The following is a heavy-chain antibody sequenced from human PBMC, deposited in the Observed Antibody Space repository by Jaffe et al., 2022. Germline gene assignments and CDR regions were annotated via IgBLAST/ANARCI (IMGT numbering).Heavy chain of an antibody. Sequence: EVQLVESGGDLVQPGGSLRLSCEASGFTFRSDWMNWVRQAPGKGLEWVANINQDGSAKHYVDSVKGRFTISRDNAKNSLYLQMNNLRAEDTAVYYCARDPNVLEGVYFDYWGQGTLVTVSS. CDR1: GFTFRSDW. D-gene: IGHD3-16*01. V-gene: IGHV3-7*01. CDR3: ARDPNVLEGVYFDY. CDR2: INQDGSAK. J-gene: IGHJ4*02.